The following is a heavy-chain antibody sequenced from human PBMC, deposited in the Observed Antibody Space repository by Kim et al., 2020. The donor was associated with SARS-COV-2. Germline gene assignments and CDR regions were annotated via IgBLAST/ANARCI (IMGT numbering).Heavy chain of an antibody. CDR1: GGTFSSYA. V-gene: IGHV1-69*04. J-gene: IGHJ6*03. CDR2: IIPILGIA. CDR3: ARGSRITIFGVARYYYYMDV. Sequence: SVKVSCKASGGTFSSYAISWVRQAPGQGLEWMGRIIPILGIANYAQKFQGRVTITADKSTSTAYMELSSLRSEDTAVYYCARGSRITIFGVARYYYYMDVWGKGTTVTVSS. D-gene: IGHD3-3*01.